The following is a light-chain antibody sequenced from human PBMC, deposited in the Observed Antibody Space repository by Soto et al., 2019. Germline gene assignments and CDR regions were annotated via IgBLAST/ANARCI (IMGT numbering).Light chain of an antibody. CDR3: QPYINGYT. CDR2: SAS. J-gene: IGKJ2*01. V-gene: IGKV3-15*01. Sequence: EVVMTQSPATLSVFPGQRVTLSCRASQSVSTSLAWYQQKPGPAPSLLIYSASTRATGIPARFSGSGSGTKFTLTISSLESEDCAVYSCQPYINGYTFGQGTKLEIK. CDR1: QSVSTS.